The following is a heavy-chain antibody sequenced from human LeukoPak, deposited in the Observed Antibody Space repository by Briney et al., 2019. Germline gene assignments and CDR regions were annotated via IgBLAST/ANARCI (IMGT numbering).Heavy chain of an antibody. CDR3: ARVPSDKCFDI. J-gene: IGHJ3*02. Sequence: GASVQVSCKASGYTFTGYYIHWVRQAPAQGLEWSGCITPNGGGTNYGQKFPGRVTMTRDKPISTAYMELSRVRYDDTAVYCCARVPSDKCFDIWGQGTMVTVSS. CDR2: ITPNGGGT. CDR1: GYTFTGYY. V-gene: IGHV1-2*02.